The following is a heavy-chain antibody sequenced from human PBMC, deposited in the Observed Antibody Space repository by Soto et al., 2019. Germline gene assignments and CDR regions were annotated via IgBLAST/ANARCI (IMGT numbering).Heavy chain of an antibody. CDR3: ASPPEGQSEDCYFDL. CDR1: GFTFSSYS. V-gene: IGHV3-21*01. CDR2: ISSSSSYI. J-gene: IGHJ2*01. Sequence: GGSLRVSCAASGFTFSSYSMNWFRQAPGKGLEWVSSISSSSSYIYYADSVKGRFTISRDNAKNSLYLQMNSLRAEDTAVYSCASPPEGQSEDCYFDLWGRGTLVTVSS.